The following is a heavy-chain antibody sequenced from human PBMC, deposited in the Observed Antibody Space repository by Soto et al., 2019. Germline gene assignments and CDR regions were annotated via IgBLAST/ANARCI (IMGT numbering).Heavy chain of an antibody. Sequence: EVQLVESGGGLVKPGGSLTLSCAASGFTFTDAWMSWVRQAPGKGLEWVGRIKTKADGGTADFVAPVKGRFTMSRDDSKNTLYLQMNRLKTEDTAVYYCTTLPLDYWGQGILVTVSS. CDR1: GFTFTDAW. J-gene: IGHJ4*02. CDR2: IKTKADGGTA. CDR3: TTLPLDY. V-gene: IGHV3-15*01.